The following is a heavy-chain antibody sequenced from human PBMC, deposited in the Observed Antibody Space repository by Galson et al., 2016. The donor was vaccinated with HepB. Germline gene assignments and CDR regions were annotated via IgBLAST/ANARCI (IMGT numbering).Heavy chain of an antibody. CDR1: GGSIGSSNHY. J-gene: IGHJ4*02. CDR2: IYYSGGSP. D-gene: IGHD4/OR15-4a*01. Sequence: SETLSLTCSVSGGSIGSSNHYWVWIRQPPGKGLEWIGSIYYSGGSPYYNPSLNSRVTISVDPAKNQFSLKLSSVTVADTAVYYCARPKDVGVLTTIEYWGQGSPVTVSS. CDR3: ARPKDVGVLTTIEY. V-gene: IGHV4-39*01.